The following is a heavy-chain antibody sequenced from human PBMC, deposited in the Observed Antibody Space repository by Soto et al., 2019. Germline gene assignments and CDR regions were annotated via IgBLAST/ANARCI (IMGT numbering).Heavy chain of an antibody. Sequence: GGSLRLSCAASGFTFSSYSMNWVRQAPGKGLEWVSYISSSSSTIYYADSVKGRFTISRDNAKNSLYLQMNSLRDEDTAVYYCARGRGYSYGREGAFDIWGQGTMVTVSS. J-gene: IGHJ3*02. CDR1: GFTFSSYS. V-gene: IGHV3-48*02. CDR3: ARGRGYSYGREGAFDI. D-gene: IGHD5-18*01. CDR2: ISSSSSTI.